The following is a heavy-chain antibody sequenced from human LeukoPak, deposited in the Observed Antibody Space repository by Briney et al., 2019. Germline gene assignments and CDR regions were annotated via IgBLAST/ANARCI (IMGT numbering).Heavy chain of an antibody. J-gene: IGHJ4*02. Sequence: GASVKVSCKASGYTFSSYGLSWVRQAPGQGLKWMGWISAYSGNTKYPQKLQGRVTVTTDTSASTAYMELRSLRSDDTAVYYCAREVAVAGGDEFDYWGQGTLVTVSS. V-gene: IGHV1-18*01. D-gene: IGHD6-19*01. CDR2: ISAYSGNT. CDR3: AREVAVAGGDEFDY. CDR1: GYTFSSYG.